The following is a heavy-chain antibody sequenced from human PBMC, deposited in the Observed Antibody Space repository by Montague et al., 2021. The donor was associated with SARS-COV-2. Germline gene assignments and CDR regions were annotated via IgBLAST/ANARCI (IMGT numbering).Heavy chain of an antibody. V-gene: IGHV3-66*01. D-gene: IGHD2-8*01. J-gene: IGHJ4*02. CDR2: IYSGGTT. CDR3: ARDPESWWMTFDY. CDR1: GFTVSSNH. Sequence: SLRLSCAASGFTVSSNHMSWVRQAPGKGLEWVSAIYSGGTTYYADSVKGRFTISRDNSKNTLYLQMNSLRAEDTAVYYCARDPESWWMTFDYWGQGALVTVSS.